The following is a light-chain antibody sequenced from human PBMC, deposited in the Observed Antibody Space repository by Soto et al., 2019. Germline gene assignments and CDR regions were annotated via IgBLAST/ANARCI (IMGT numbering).Light chain of an antibody. Sequence: QAVVTQEPSLTVSPGGTVTFTCGSSTGTVTTSHYPYWFQQKPGQAPRTLIYDTDNKHSWTPARFSGSLVGGKPALTLSGAQPEDEAGYYCSLSYSGLRVFGGGTKLTVL. CDR2: DTD. J-gene: IGLJ3*02. CDR3: SLSYSGLRV. CDR1: TGTVTTSHY. V-gene: IGLV7-46*01.